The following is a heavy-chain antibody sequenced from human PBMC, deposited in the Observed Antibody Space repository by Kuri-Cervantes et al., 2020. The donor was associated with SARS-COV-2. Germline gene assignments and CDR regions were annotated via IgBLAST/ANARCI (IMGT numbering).Heavy chain of an antibody. D-gene: IGHD2-21*01. V-gene: IGHV3-30-3*01. CDR3: ARDRVGVHDC. CDR1: GFTFSSYA. Sequence: GESLKISCAASGFTFSSYAMHWVRQAPGKGLEWVSVISSDGINTYYADSVKGRFTISRDTSRNTLYPRMNSLRTEDTAIYYCARDRVGVHDCWGQGTLVTVSS. CDR2: ISSDGINT. J-gene: IGHJ4*02.